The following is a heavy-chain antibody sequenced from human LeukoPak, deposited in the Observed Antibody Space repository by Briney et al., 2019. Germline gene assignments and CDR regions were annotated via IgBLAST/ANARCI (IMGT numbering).Heavy chain of an antibody. Sequence: ASVKVSCKASGYTFTSYDINWVRQATGQGLEWMGWMNPNSGNTGYAQKFQGRVTMTRNTSISTAYMELSSLRYEDTAVYYCARNLLLWFGESSSDCFDPWGQGTLVTVSS. CDR2: MNPNSGNT. J-gene: IGHJ5*02. D-gene: IGHD3-10*01. V-gene: IGHV1-8*01. CDR3: ARNLLLWFGESSSDCFDP. CDR1: GYTFTSYD.